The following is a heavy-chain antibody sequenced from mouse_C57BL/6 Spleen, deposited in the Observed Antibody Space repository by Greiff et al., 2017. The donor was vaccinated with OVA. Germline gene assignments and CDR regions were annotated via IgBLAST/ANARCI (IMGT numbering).Heavy chain of an antibody. D-gene: IGHD1-1*01. V-gene: IGHV5-16*01. J-gene: IGHJ1*03. CDR1: GFTFSDYY. CDR3: ARYGSSSLLDV. Sequence: EVMLVESEGGLVQPGSSMKLSCTASGFTFSDYYMAWVRQVPEKGLEWVANINYDGSSTYYLDSLKSRFIISRDNAKNILYLQMSSLKSEDTATYYCARYGSSSLLDVWGTGTTVTVSS. CDR2: INYDGSST.